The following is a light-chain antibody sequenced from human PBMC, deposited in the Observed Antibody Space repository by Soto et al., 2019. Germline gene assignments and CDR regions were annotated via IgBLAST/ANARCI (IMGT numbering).Light chain of an antibody. J-gene: IGLJ1*01. CDR1: SSDVGSYNY. Sequence: QSVLTQPASVSGSPGQSITISCTGTSSDVGSYNYVSWYQHHPGKVPKLMIYDVSSRPSGVSNRFSGSKSGNTASLTISGLQTEGEADYYCSSYTTSETRVFGTGTKLTVL. CDR3: SSYTTSETRV. CDR2: DVS. V-gene: IGLV2-14*03.